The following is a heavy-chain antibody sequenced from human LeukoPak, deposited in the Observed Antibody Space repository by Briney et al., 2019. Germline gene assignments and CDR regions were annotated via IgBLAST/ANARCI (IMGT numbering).Heavy chain of an antibody. CDR2: INWNGGST. Sequence: PGGSLRLSFAASGFTFDDYGMSWVRQAPGKGLEWVSGINWNGGSTGYADSVKGRFTISRDNAKNSLYLQMNSLKTEDTAVYYCTTYYDGESTEYFQHWGQGTLVTVSS. V-gene: IGHV3-20*03. CDR3: TTYYDGESTEYFQH. D-gene: IGHD3-10*01. J-gene: IGHJ1*01. CDR1: GFTFDDYG.